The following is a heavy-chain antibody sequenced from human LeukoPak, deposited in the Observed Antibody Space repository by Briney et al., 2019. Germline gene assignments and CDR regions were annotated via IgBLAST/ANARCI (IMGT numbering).Heavy chain of an antibody. V-gene: IGHV4-39*01. J-gene: IGHJ3*02. CDR2: MYYTGST. D-gene: IGHD2-15*01. CDR3: ARRSDIWHAFDT. Sequence: SETLSLPCTVSGGSITSSGYYCGWVRQPPGKGLEWIASMYYTGSTYYKPSLASRVTMSRDASTNQLSLTMYSVTAADTADYFSARRSDIWHAFDTWGQGTLVTVSS. CDR1: GGSITSSGYY.